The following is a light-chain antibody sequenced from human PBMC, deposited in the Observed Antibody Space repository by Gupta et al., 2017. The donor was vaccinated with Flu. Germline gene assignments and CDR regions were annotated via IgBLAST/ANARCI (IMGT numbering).Light chain of an antibody. CDR2: AAS. J-gene: IGKJ2*01. CDR1: QSVRDH. V-gene: IGKV1-39*01. CDR3: QQSFSTPPD. Sequence: DIQMTQSPSSLSASVGDRVTITCRASQSVRDHLNWYQQKPGKAPELLIYAASRLQSGVPSRFSGDGSGTDFTLTVSRLQPEDFASYYCQQSFSTPPDFGQGTRLQIK.